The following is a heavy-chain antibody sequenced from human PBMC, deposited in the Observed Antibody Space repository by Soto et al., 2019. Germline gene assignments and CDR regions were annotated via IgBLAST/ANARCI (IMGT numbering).Heavy chain of an antibody. Sequence: GASVKVSCKASGYTFTSYYMHWVRQAPGQGLEWMGIINPSGGSTSYAQKFQGRVTMTRDTSTSTVYMELSSLRSEDTAVYYCARDPYYYDSSGYPDYWGQGTLVTVSS. D-gene: IGHD3-22*01. J-gene: IGHJ4*02. CDR1: GYTFTSYY. CDR2: INPSGGST. V-gene: IGHV1-46*01. CDR3: ARDPYYYDSSGYPDY.